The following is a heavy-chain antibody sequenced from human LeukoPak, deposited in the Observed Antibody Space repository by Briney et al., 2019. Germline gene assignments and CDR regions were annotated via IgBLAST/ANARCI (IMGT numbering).Heavy chain of an antibody. CDR1: GGSISSYY. Sequence: SETLSLTCTVSGGSISSYYWSWIRQPPGKGLEWIGYIYYSGSTNYNPSLKSRVTISVDTSKSQFSLKLSSVTAADTAVYYCARGGLGYCSSTSCYKPTYYYYMDVWGKGTTVTVSS. CDR3: ARGGLGYCSSTSCYKPTYYYYMDV. J-gene: IGHJ6*03. D-gene: IGHD2-2*02. CDR2: IYYSGST. V-gene: IGHV4-59*01.